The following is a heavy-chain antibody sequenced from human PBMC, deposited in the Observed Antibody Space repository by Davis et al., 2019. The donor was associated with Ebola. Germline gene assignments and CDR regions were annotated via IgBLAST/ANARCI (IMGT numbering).Heavy chain of an antibody. J-gene: IGHJ4*02. CDR3: ARAGGSGWTFDY. D-gene: IGHD6-19*01. V-gene: IGHV3-23*01. CDR2: IITGGST. Sequence: GGSLRLSCAASGFTFSSYAMSWVRQAPGKGLEWVSAIITGGSTYYGDSVKGRFTISRDNAKNSLYLQMNSLSPEDTAVYYCARAGGSGWTFDYWGQGTLVTVSS. CDR1: GFTFSSYA.